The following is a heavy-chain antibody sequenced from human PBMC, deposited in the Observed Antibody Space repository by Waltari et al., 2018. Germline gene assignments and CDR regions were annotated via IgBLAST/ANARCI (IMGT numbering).Heavy chain of an antibody. CDR2: IYSGGST. CDR3: ASAPYSSGWYSWFDP. D-gene: IGHD6-19*01. V-gene: IGHV3-66*01. Sequence: EVQLVESGGGSVQRGGSLRLSCVVSGFPVRTTSLNWFREPPGKGLEWGSVIYSGGSTFYADSVKGRFTISRDNSKNTLYLQMNSLRAEDTAVYYCASAPYSSGWYSWFDPWGQGTLVTVSS. CDR1: GFPVRTTS. J-gene: IGHJ5*02.